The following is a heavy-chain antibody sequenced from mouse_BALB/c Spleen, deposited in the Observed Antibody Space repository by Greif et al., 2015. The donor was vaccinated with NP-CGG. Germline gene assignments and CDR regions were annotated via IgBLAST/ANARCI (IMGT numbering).Heavy chain of an antibody. CDR2: IYPGSGST. V-gene: IGHV1S22*01. Sequence: LQQSGSELVRPGASVKLSCKASGYTFTSYWMHWVKQRHGQGLEWIGNIYPGSGSTNYDEKFKSKGTLTVDTSSSTAYMHLSSLTSEDSAVYYCTREDYPYAMDYWGQGTSVTVSS. CDR1: GYTFTSYW. D-gene: IGHD5-5*01. J-gene: IGHJ4*01. CDR3: TREDYPYAMDY.